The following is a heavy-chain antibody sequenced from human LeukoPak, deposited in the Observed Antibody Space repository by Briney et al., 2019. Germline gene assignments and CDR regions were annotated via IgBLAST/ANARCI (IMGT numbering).Heavy chain of an antibody. D-gene: IGHD5-12*01. J-gene: IGHJ4*02. Sequence: GASVKVSCKASGYTFTNYAISWVRQAPGQGIEWVGWISAYNGNTNYAQKLQGRVTMTTDTSTSTAYMDLRSLRSDGTAVYYCARVRNSGFRYVDSWGQGTLVTVSS. V-gene: IGHV1-18*01. CDR2: ISAYNGNT. CDR1: GYTFTNYA. CDR3: ARVRNSGFRYVDS.